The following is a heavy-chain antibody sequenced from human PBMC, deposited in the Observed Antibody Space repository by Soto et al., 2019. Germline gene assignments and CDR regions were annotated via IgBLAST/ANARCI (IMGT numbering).Heavy chain of an antibody. V-gene: IGHV3-33*01. CDR1: GFTLTSDG. CDR2: IWYDGSNK. CDR3: ARDRDSGYGTNLFDY. Sequence: GSLTPACPASGFTLTSDGMRWVRHAPGKGLEWVAVIWYDGSNKYYADSVKGRFTISRDNSKNTLYLQMNSLRAEDTAMYYCARDRDSGYGTNLFDYWGQGTLVTVSS. J-gene: IGHJ4*02. D-gene: IGHD5-12*01.